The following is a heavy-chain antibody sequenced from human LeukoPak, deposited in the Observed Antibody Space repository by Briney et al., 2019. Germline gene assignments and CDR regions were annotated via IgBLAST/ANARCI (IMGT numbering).Heavy chain of an antibody. CDR2: IYTSGST. J-gene: IGHJ5*02. V-gene: IGHV4-61*02. CDR1: GGSISSGSYY. Sequence: SQTLSLTCTVSGGSISSGSYYWSWIRQPAGKGLEWIGRIYTSGSTNYNPSLKSRVTISVDTSKNQFSLKLSSVTAADTAVYYCARAGGRGWFDPWGQGTLVTVSS. CDR3: ARAGGRGWFDP. D-gene: IGHD2-15*01.